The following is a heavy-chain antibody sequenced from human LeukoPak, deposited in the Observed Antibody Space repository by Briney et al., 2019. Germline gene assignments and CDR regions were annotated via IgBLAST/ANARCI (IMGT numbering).Heavy chain of an antibody. CDR2: ISWNSGST. CDR3: AKDSTPDY. J-gene: IGHJ4*02. Sequence: GGSLRLSCAASGFTFDDYAMHWVRQAPGKGLEWVSGISWNSGSTYYADSVKGRFTISRDNSKNTLYLQMNSLRAEDTAVYYCAKDSTPDYWGQGTLVTVSS. D-gene: IGHD2-15*01. V-gene: IGHV3-23*01. CDR1: GFTFDDYA.